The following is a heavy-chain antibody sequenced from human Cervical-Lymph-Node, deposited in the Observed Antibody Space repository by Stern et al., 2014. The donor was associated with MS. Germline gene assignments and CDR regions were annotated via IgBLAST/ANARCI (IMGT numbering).Heavy chain of an antibody. J-gene: IGHJ6*02. V-gene: IGHV1-69*01. CDR3: ASGAHGMDV. CDR2: HIPIFEAP. CDR1: GDTLSSHT. D-gene: IGHD3-10*01. Sequence: VQLVESGAEVKKVWSSVKVSCQASGDTLSSHTISWVRPAPGQGHEGMGGHIPIFEAPNYAQEFTGRVMNTSDETTNTAHMELSSLRSEDTAVYYCASGAHGMDVWGQGTAVTVSS.